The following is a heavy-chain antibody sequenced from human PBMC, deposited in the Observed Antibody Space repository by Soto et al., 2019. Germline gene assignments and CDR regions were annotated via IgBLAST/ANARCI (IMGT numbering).Heavy chain of an antibody. CDR1: GFNFKKFA. Sequence: VQLLESGGGVVQPGGSLRLSCEASGFNFKKFAMGWVRQAPGEGLEWASGISCCGGSTSYADSVKGRFTLARDDSKNTLSLHLNSLRFEDTARYFCAKADGEQWLIPHLDNWGQGTLVTVS. J-gene: IGHJ4*02. CDR2: ISCCGGST. V-gene: IGHV3-23*01. CDR3: AKADGEQWLIPHLDN. D-gene: IGHD6-19*01.